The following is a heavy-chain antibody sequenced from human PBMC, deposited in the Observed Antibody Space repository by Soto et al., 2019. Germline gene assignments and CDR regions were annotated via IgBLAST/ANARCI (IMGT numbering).Heavy chain of an antibody. CDR3: ATHLPNY. Sequence: GGSLRLSCAASGFTFSSYGMHWVRQAPGKGLEWVAVISYDGSNKYYADSVKGRFTISRDNAKNTLYLQMNSLRAEDTAVYYCATHLPNYWGQGTLVTVSS. CDR1: GFTFSSYG. V-gene: IGHV3-30*03. J-gene: IGHJ4*02. CDR2: ISYDGSNK.